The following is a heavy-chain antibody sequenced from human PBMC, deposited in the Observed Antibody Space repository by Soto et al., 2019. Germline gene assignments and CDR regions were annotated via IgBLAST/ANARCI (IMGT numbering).Heavy chain of an antibody. D-gene: IGHD3-3*01. CDR2: ISNNGRT. J-gene: IGHJ4*02. CDR3: ARGGWRHIDY. Sequence: PSETLSLTCSVSGATINKDYWTWIRQPPGKGLEWMGYISNNGRTEYNPSLKSRVTISVDTSKNQFSLKLSSVTAADTAVYYCARGGWRHIDYWGQGTLVTVSS. CDR1: GATINKDY. V-gene: IGHV4-59*08.